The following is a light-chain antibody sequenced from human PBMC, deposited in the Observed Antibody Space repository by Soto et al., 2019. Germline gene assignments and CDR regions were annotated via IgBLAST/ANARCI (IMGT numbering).Light chain of an antibody. J-gene: IGKJ1*01. V-gene: IGKV3-20*01. Sequence: IVLKMSEATVSVSPRERAALSCRASQSVSSNLAWYQQKPGQAPRLLIYGASTRATGIPARFTGSGSGTDFTLTITRLEPEDFAVYYCEHYGSSPRTVGQGTKVDI. CDR3: EHYGSSPRT. CDR2: GAS. CDR1: QSVSSN.